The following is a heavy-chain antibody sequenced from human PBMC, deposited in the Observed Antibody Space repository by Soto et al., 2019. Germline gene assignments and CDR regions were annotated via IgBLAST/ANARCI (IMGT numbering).Heavy chain of an antibody. Sequence: GGSLRLSCAASGFTFSSYAMHWVRQAPGKGLEWVAVISYDGSNKYYADSVKGRFTISRDNSKNTLYLQMNSLRAEDTAVYYCAREVLVFAYYYDGLELGYFDYWGQGTLVTVSS. CDR2: ISYDGSNK. D-gene: IGHD3-22*01. J-gene: IGHJ4*02. CDR1: GFTFSSYA. V-gene: IGHV3-30-3*01. CDR3: AREVLVFAYYYDGLELGYFDY.